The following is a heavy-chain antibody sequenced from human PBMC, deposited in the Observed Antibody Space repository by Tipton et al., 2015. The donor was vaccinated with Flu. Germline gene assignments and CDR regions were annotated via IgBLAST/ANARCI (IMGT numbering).Heavy chain of an antibody. CDR1: GGSISSYY. CDR3: ARAVGGWPHTSAAFDI. J-gene: IGHJ3*02. V-gene: IGHV4-59*01. Sequence: TLSLTCSVSGGSISSYYWSWIRQPPGKGLEWIGYIYYSGSTNYNPSLKSRVTISVDTSKNQFSLKLSSVTAADTAVYYCARAVGGWPHTSAAFDIWGQGPPVTVSS. CDR2: IYYSGST. D-gene: IGHD5-24*01.